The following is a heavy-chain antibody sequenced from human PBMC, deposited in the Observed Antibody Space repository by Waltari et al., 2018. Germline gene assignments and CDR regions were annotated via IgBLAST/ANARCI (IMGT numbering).Heavy chain of an antibody. J-gene: IGHJ4*02. CDR2: ISPILGIA. CDR3: ARDLDYDFWSGYSD. CDR1: GGTFSSYT. V-gene: IGHV1-69*08. Sequence: QVQLVQSGAEVKKPGSSVKVSCKASGGTFSSYTISWVRQSPGQGLEWMGRISPILGIANDAQKFQGRVTITADKSTSTAYMELSSLRSEDTAVYYCARDLDYDFWSGYSDWGQGTLVTVSS. D-gene: IGHD3-3*01.